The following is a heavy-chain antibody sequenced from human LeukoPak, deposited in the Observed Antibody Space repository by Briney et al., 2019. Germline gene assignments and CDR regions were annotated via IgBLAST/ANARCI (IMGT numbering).Heavy chain of an antibody. J-gene: IGHJ4*02. Sequence: SETLSLTCTVSGGSISSGGYYWSWIRQHPGKGLEWIGYIYYSGSTYYNPSLKSRVTISVDTSKNQFSLKLSSVTAADTAVYYCARDKAAMAIDYWGQGTLVTVSS. CDR2: IYYSGST. CDR3: ARDKAAMAIDY. D-gene: IGHD5-18*01. CDR1: GGSISSGGYY. V-gene: IGHV4-31*03.